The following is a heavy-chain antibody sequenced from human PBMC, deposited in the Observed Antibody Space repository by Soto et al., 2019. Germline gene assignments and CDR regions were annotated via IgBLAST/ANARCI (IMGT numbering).Heavy chain of an antibody. D-gene: IGHD3-9*01. CDR1: GFTFSSYG. V-gene: IGHV3-33*01. J-gene: IGHJ4*02. CDR3: ARDPTSDILTGYFDY. CDR2: IWYDGSNK. Sequence: QVQLVESGGGVVQPGRSLRLSCAASGFTFSSYGMHWVRQAPGKGLEWVAVIWYDGSNKYYAEYVKGRFTISRDNSKNTLYLQMNSLRAEDKAVYYCARDPTSDILTGYFDYWGQGTLVTVSS.